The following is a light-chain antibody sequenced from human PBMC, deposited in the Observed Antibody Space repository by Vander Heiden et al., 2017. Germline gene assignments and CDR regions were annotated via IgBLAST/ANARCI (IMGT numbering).Light chain of an antibody. CDR2: WAS. V-gene: IGKV4-1*01. Sequence: DIVMTQSPDSLSVPLDETATINFTSRQSAFFRPSNKNYLAWYQQKTGQPPKVIIYWASTRESGVPDRFSGSGSGTNFTLTISSRQAEDVAVYYCQQYFHVAPPTFGQGTKVEIK. CDR3: QQYFHVAPPT. CDR1: QSAFFRPSNKNY. J-gene: IGKJ1*01.